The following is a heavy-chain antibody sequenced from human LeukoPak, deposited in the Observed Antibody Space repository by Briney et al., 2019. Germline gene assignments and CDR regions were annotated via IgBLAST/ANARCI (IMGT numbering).Heavy chain of an antibody. V-gene: IGHV1-69*05. CDR3: ARGVVVVPAAMPGYYYYYMDV. CDR1: GGTFSSYA. D-gene: IGHD2-2*01. J-gene: IGHJ6*03. CDR2: IIPIFGTA. Sequence: SVTVSCKASGGTFSSYAISWVRQAPGQGLEWMGGIIPIFGTANYAQKFQGRVTITTDESTSTAYMELSSLRSEDTAVYYCARGVVVVPAAMPGYYYYYMDVWGKGTTVTVSS.